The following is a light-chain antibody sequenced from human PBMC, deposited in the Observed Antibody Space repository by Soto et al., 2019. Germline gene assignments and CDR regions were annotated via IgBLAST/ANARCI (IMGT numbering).Light chain of an antibody. CDR1: QSVLYSSINKNY. V-gene: IGKV4-1*01. CDR3: QQYYSTPRT. CDR2: WAS. J-gene: IGKJ1*01. Sequence: DIVMTQSPDSLALSLCETATINCKSSQSVLYSSINKNYLAWYQQKPGQPPKLLIYWASTRESGVPDRFSGSESGTDFTLTISSLQAEDVAVYYCQQYYSTPRTFGQGTKVDIK.